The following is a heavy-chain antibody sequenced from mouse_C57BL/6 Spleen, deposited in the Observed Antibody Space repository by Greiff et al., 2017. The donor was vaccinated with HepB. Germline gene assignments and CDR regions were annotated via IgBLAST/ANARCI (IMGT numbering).Heavy chain of an antibody. J-gene: IGHJ3*01. D-gene: IGHD2-4*01. CDR2: ISSGSSTI. Sequence: EVKLMESGGGLVKPGGSLKLSCAASGFTFSDYGMHWVRQAPEKGLELVAYISSGSSTIYYADTVKGRFTISRDNAKNTLFLQMTSLRSEDTAMYYCARGYDYDVGFAYWGQGTLVTVSA. CDR3: ARGYDYDVGFAY. CDR1: GFTFSDYG. V-gene: IGHV5-17*01.